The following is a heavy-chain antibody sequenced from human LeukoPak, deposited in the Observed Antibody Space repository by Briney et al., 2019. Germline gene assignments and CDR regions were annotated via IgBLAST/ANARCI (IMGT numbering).Heavy chain of an antibody. V-gene: IGHV3-23*01. CDR3: ARLRFLEWLLFDY. Sequence: GGSLRLSCAASGFTFSNYGMNWVRQAPGKGLEWVSVISDSGGKTYYAESVKGRFTVSRDNSKSTVYLQMNSLRADDTAVYYCARLRFLEWLLFDYWGQGTLVTVSS. J-gene: IGHJ4*02. CDR2: ISDSGGKT. CDR1: GFTFSNYG. D-gene: IGHD3-3*01.